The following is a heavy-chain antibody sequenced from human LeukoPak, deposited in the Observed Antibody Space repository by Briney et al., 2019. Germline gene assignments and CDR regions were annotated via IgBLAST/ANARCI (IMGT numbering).Heavy chain of an antibody. CDR3: ARVGVAGTAFDI. Sequence: GASVTVSCKASGYTLTSYYMHWVRQAPGQGLEWMGIINPSGGSTSYAQKFQGRVTMTRDTSTSTVYMELSSLRSEDTAVYYCARVGVAGTAFDIWGQGTMVTVSS. CDR2: INPSGGST. D-gene: IGHD6-19*01. CDR1: GYTLTSYY. J-gene: IGHJ3*02. V-gene: IGHV1-46*01.